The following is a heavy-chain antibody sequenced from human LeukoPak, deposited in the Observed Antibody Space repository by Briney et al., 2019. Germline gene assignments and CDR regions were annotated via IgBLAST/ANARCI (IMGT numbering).Heavy chain of an antibody. CDR1: GFTFSSYS. D-gene: IGHD1-26*01. V-gene: IGHV3-30*03. Sequence: GGSLRLSCAASGFTFSSYSMNWVRQAPGKGLEWVVVISYDGSNKYYAESVKGRFTISRDNSKNTLYLQMNSLRAEDTAVYYCARGRVGAVFDYWGQGTLVTVSS. CDR3: ARGRVGAVFDY. CDR2: ISYDGSNK. J-gene: IGHJ4*02.